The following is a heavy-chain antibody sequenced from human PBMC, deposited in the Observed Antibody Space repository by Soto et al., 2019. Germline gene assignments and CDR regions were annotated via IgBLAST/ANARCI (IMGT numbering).Heavy chain of an antibody. J-gene: IGHJ4*02. CDR2: IDPSDSYT. CDR1: GYSFTSYW. D-gene: IGHD2-15*01. V-gene: IGHV5-10-1*01. CDR3: ARHESCSGGSCSPTK. Sequence: GESLISCTGSGYSFTSYWISWVRQMPGKGLEWMGRIDPSDSYTNYSPSFQGDVTISADKSISTAYLQWSSLKASDTAMYYCARHESCSGGSCSPTKWGQGTLLTVSS.